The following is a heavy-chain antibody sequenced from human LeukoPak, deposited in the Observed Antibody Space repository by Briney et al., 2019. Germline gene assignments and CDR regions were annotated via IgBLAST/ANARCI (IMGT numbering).Heavy chain of an antibody. V-gene: IGHV3-9*01. D-gene: IGHD3-22*01. Sequence: GGSLRLSCAASGFTFDDYAMRWVRQAPGKGLEWVSGISWNSGSIGYADSVKGRFTISRDNAKNFLYLQMNSLRAEDTALYYCAKDFESSGPGYCQHWGQGTLVTVSS. J-gene: IGHJ1*01. CDR3: AKDFESSGPGYCQH. CDR2: ISWNSGSI. CDR1: GFTFDDYA.